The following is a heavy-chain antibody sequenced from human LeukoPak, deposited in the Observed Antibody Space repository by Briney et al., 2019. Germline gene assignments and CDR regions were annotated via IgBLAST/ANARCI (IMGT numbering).Heavy chain of an antibody. D-gene: IGHD4/OR15-4a*01. CDR2: ISGDGVSP. Sequence: QAGGSLRLSCAASGFTFNNCALTWVRQTPGKGLECVSAISGDGVSPYYADSVRGRFTISRDNSKNTLYLQMNSLRVEDTAVYFCARDPGAFPYFFDCWGQGTLVTVSS. CDR1: GFTFNNCA. CDR3: ARDPGAFPYFFDC. J-gene: IGHJ4*02. V-gene: IGHV3-23*01.